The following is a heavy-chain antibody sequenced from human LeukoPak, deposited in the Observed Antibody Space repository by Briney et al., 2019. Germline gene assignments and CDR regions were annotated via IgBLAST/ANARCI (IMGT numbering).Heavy chain of an antibody. CDR3: AKDYGDLKEDF. D-gene: IGHD4-17*01. J-gene: IGHJ4*02. CDR2: ISGSGGST. V-gene: IGHV3-23*01. Sequence: PGGSLNLPWQASELTFSRHAMSWFRQAPGKGLEWVSSISGSGGSTYYADSVKGRFTISRDNAKNTLYLQMNSLRAEDTAVYYCAKDYGDLKEDFWGQGTLVTVSS. CDR1: ELTFSRHA.